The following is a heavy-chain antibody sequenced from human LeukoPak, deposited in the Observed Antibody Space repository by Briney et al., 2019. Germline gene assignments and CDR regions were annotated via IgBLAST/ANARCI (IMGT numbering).Heavy chain of an antibody. Sequence: ASVKVSCKASGYTFTSYAMHWVRQAPGQRLEWMGWINAGNGNTKYSQEFQGRVTITRDTSASTAYMELSSLRSEDMAVYYCARGAKYYYGSGSYARYYYYYCMDVWGKGTTVTVSS. CDR2: INAGNGNT. CDR3: ARGAKYYYGSGSYARYYYYYCMDV. CDR1: GYTFTSYA. J-gene: IGHJ6*03. V-gene: IGHV1-3*03. D-gene: IGHD3-10*01.